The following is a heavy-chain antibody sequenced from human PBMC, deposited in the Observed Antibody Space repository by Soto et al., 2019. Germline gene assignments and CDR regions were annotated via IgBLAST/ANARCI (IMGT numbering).Heavy chain of an antibody. D-gene: IGHD3-10*01. CDR1: GFTFSSYG. CDR2: IWYDGSNK. J-gene: IGHJ6*02. CDR3: ASEGSYSYGMDV. Sequence: QVQLVESGGGVVQPGRSLRLSCAASGFTFSSYGMHWVRQAPGKGLEWVAVIWYDGSNKYYADSVKGRFTISRDNSKNTLYLQMNSLRAEDTAVYYCASEGSYSYGMDVWGQGTTVTVSS. V-gene: IGHV3-33*01.